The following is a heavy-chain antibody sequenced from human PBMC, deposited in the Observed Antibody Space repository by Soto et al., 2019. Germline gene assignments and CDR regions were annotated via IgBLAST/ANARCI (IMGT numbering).Heavy chain of an antibody. CDR1: GYTFTSYY. J-gene: IGHJ6*02. Sequence: GASVKVSCKASGYTFTSYYMHWVRQAPGQGLEWMGIINPSGGSTSYAQKFQGRVTMTGDTSTSTVYMELSSLRSEDTAVYYCARDHHSSGWPNYYYGMDVWGQGTTVTV. CDR3: ARDHHSSGWPNYYYGMDV. CDR2: INPSGGST. D-gene: IGHD6-19*01. V-gene: IGHV1-46*01.